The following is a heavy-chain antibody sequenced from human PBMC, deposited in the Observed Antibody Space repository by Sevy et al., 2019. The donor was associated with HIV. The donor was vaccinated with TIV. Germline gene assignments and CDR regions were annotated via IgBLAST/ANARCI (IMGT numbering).Heavy chain of an antibody. J-gene: IGHJ4*02. D-gene: IGHD6-13*01. CDR1: GGSISSSTYY. V-gene: IGHV4-39*01. CDR2: IYYSGST. CDR3: ARRMYSRTTFDY. Sequence: SETLSLTCTVSGGSISSSTYYWAWIRQPPGKGLEWIGSIYYSGSTYYNPSLKSRVTISVDTSKNQFSLRLSSVTAADTAVYYCARRMYSRTTFDYWGQGTLVTVSS.